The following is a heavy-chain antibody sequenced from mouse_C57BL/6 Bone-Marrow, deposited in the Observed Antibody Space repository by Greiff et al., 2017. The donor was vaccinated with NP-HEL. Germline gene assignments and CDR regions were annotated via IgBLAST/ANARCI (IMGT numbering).Heavy chain of an antibody. CDR2: IYPSDSET. CDR1: GYTFTSYW. J-gene: IGHJ3*01. CDR3: ARSDYSNYAWFAY. D-gene: IGHD2-5*01. V-gene: IGHV1-61*01. Sequence: QVQLQQPGAELVRPGSSVKLSCKASGYTFTSYWMDWVKQRPGQGLERIGNIYPSDSETHYNQKFKDKATLTVDKSSSTAYMQLSSLTSEVSAVYYCARSDYSNYAWFAYWGQGTLVTVSA.